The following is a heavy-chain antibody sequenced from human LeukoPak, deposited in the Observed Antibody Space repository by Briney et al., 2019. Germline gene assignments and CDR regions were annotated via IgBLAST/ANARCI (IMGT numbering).Heavy chain of an antibody. CDR1: GWTFSDYF. CDR3: AKHDYYYGMDV. J-gene: IGHJ6*02. CDR2: ISGSGGST. V-gene: IGHV3-23*01. Sequence: GSLRLSCAGSGWTFSDYFMSWVRQAPGKGLEWVSAISGSGGSTYYADSVKGRFTISRDNSKNTLYLQMNSLRAEDTAVYYCAKHDYYYGMDVWGQGTTVTVSS.